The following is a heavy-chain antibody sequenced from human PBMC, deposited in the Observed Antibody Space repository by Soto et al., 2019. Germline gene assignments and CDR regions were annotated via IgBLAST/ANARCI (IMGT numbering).Heavy chain of an antibody. V-gene: IGHV1-18*01. D-gene: IGHD3-10*01. CDR2: ISAYDGNT. Sequence: QVQLVQSGAEVKKPGASVKVSCKASGYTFTSYGISWVRQAPGQGLEWMGWISAYDGNTNYAQKLQGRVTMTTDTSTSTAYMELRSLRSDDTTVYYFARSYYGSGTPYYYGMDVWGQGTTITVSS. CDR3: ARSYYGSGTPYYYGMDV. CDR1: GYTFTSYG. J-gene: IGHJ6*02.